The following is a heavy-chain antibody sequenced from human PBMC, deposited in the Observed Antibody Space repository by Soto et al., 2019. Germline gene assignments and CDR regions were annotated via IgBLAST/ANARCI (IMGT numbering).Heavy chain of an antibody. CDR3: AREGDLITPDAFDI. CDR2: IIPILGIA. V-gene: IGHV1-69*08. D-gene: IGHD3-22*01. Sequence: QVQLVQSGAEVKKPGSSVKVSCKASGGTFSSYTISWVRQAPGQGLEWMGRIIPILGIANYAQKFQGRVTINADKSTSTAYMELSSLRSEDTAVYYCAREGDLITPDAFDIWGQGTMVTVSS. CDR1: GGTFSSYT. J-gene: IGHJ3*02.